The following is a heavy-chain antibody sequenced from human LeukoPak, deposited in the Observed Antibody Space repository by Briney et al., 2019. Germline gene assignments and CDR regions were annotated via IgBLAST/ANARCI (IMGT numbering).Heavy chain of an antibody. D-gene: IGHD2-8*01. V-gene: IGHV4-39*01. J-gene: IGHJ3*02. CDR2: IYYSGST. Sequence: SETLSLTCTVSGDSISSSNYYWDWIRQPPGKGLQWIGSIYYSGSTYYNPSLKSRITISADTSKNQFSLMLSSVTAADTAVYYCARHRGYCPDGVCYWSEAFDIWGQGTMVTVSS. CDR3: ARHRGYCPDGVCYWSEAFDI. CDR1: GDSISSSNYY.